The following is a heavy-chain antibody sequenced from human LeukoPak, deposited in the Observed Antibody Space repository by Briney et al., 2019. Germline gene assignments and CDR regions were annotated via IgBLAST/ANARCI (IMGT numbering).Heavy chain of an antibody. J-gene: IGHJ4*02. D-gene: IGHD5-18*01. CDR3: AMVGYSYGRDY. Sequence: SETLSLTCTVSGGSISSSSYYWGWIRQPPGKGLEWIGSIYYSGSTYYNPSLKSRVTISVDTSKNQFSLKLSSVTAADTAVYYCAMVGYSYGRDYWGQGTLVTASS. CDR1: GGSISSSSYY. V-gene: IGHV4-39*01. CDR2: IYYSGST.